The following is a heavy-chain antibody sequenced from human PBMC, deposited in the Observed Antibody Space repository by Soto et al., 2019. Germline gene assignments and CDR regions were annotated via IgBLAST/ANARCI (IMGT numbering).Heavy chain of an antibody. CDR2: IWYDGGNK. J-gene: IGHJ4*02. D-gene: IGHD6-19*01. CDR3: ARDGQWLPRDGLRSSYYFDY. Sequence: QVQLVESGGGVVQPGRSLRLSCAASGFNFSSYVMHWVRQAPGKGLEWVAVIWYDGGNKYYADSVKGRFTISRDNSKNTLYLQMNRLRAEDTAVYYWARDGQWLPRDGLRSSYYFDYWGQGTLVTVSS. V-gene: IGHV3-33*01. CDR1: GFNFSSYV.